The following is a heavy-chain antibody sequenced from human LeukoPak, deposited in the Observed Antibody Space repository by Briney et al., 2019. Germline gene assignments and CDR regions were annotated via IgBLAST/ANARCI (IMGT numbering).Heavy chain of an antibody. J-gene: IGHJ1*01. D-gene: IGHD6-19*01. CDR1: GFTFSSYG. V-gene: IGHV3-30*02. CDR2: IRYDGSNK. Sequence: GGSLRLSCAASGFTFSSYGMHWVRQAPGKGLEWVLFIRYDGSNKYYADSVKGRFTISRDNSKNTLYLQMNSLRVEDTAVYYCARGGKIALAGTRSPQYFQHWGQGTLVTVSS. CDR3: ARGGKIALAGTRSPQYFQH.